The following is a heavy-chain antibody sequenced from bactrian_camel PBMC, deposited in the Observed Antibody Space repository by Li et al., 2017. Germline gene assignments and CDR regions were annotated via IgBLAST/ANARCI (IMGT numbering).Heavy chain of an antibody. J-gene: IGHJ4*01. Sequence: VQLVESGGGTVQTGGSLRLSCAASGATGSTYSMSWFRQGPGKEREGVAAIDPDGSTSYADSVKGRFTISRDNAKNTLDLQMVSLKPEDTAMYYCAARQPCRVWLGYEDPGEYNIWGQGTQVTVS. CDR3: AARQPCRVWLGYEDPGEYNI. CDR1: GATGSTYS. V-gene: IGHV3S42*01. CDR2: IDPDGST. D-gene: IGHD5*01.